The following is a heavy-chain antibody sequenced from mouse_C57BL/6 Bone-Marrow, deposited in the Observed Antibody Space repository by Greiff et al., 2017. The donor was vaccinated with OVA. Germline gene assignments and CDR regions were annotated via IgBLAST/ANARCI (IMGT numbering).Heavy chain of an antibody. CDR1: GYTFTSYW. Sequence: VKLQQPGAELVRPGSSVKLSCTASGYTFTSYWMDWVKQRPGQGLEWIGNIYPSDSETHYNQKFKDKATLTVDKSSSTAYMQLSSLTSEDSAVYYCARRLLRWFAYWGQGTLVTVSA. D-gene: IGHD1-1*01. J-gene: IGHJ3*01. CDR3: ARRLLRWFAY. CDR2: IYPSDSET. V-gene: IGHV1-61*01.